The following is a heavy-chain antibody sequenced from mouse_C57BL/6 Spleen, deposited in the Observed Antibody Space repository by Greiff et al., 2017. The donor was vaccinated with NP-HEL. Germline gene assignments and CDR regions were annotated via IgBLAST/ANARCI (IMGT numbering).Heavy chain of an antibody. J-gene: IGHJ1*03. V-gene: IGHV1-54*01. CDR1: GYAFTNYL. CDR2: INPGSGGT. D-gene: IGHD1-1*01. CDR3: ARGYGSSYWYFDV. Sequence: VMLVESGAELVRPGTSVKVSCKASGYAFTNYLIEWVKQRPGQGLEWIGVINPGSGGTNYNEKFKGKATLTADKSSSTAYMQLSSLTSEDSAVYFCARGYGSSYWYFDVWGTGTTVTVSS.